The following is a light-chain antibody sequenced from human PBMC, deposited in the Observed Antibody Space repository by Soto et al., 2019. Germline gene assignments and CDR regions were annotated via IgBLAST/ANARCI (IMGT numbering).Light chain of an antibody. CDR2: DAS. CDR1: QTITRW. CDR3: QQRSNWPPDT. V-gene: IGKV1-5*01. J-gene: IGKJ2*01. Sequence: DIQMTQSPSTLSASIGDRVTITCRASQTITRWMAWYQQKPGKAPKLLIYDASTLESGVRSRFSGSRSGTEFTLTISSLQPDDFAVYYCQQRSNWPPDTFGQGTKLEIK.